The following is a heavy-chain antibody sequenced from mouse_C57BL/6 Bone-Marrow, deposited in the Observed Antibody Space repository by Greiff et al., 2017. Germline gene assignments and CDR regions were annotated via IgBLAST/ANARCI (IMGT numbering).Heavy chain of an antibody. CDR3: TTTRVDYGGPY. CDR1: GFNIKDDY. CDR2: IDPENGDT. V-gene: IGHV14-4*01. D-gene: IGHD1-1*01. Sequence: VQLKESGAELVRPGASVKLSCTASGFNIKDDYMHWVKQRPEQGLEWIGWIDPENGDTEYASKFQGKATITADTSSTTAYLQLSSLTSEDTAVYYCTTTRVDYGGPYWGQGTLVTVSA. J-gene: IGHJ3*01.